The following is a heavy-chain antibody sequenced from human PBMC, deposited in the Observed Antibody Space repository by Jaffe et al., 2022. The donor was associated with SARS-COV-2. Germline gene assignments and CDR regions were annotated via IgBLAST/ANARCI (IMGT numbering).Heavy chain of an antibody. CDR1: GFTVSSNY. D-gene: IGHD2-15*01. Sequence: EVQLVESGGGLIQPGGSLRLSCAASGFTVSSNYMSWVRQAPGKGLEWVSVIYSGGSTYYADSVKGRFTISRDNSKNTLYLQMNSLRAEDTAVYYCARVDIYYYYGMDVWGQGTTVTVSS. CDR2: IYSGGST. V-gene: IGHV3-53*01. CDR3: ARVDIYYYYGMDV. J-gene: IGHJ6*02.